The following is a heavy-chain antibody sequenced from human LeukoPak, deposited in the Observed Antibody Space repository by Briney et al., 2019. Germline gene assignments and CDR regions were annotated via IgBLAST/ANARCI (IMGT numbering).Heavy chain of an antibody. CDR2: ISHAGST. J-gene: IGHJ4*02. V-gene: IGHV4-59*08. Sequence: SETLSLTCTVSGGSISSYYWSWIRQPPGKGLEWIGSISHAGSTDYSPSLKSRVTISLDTSKNQFSLKLRPVTAADTAVYYCARILRGVTVTSFDYWGQGILVTVSS. D-gene: IGHD3-10*01. CDR3: ARILRGVTVTSFDY. CDR1: GGSISSYY.